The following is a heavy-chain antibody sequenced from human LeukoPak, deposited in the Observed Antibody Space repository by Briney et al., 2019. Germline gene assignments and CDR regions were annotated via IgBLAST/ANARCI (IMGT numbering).Heavy chain of an antibody. CDR1: GGSISGYY. Sequence: SETLFLTCTVSGGSISGYYWSWIRQPAGKGLEWIGRIYTSGSTNYNPSLKSRVTMSVDTSKNQFSLKLSSVTAADTAVYYCARDRDDFWSGYSYGMDVWGQGTTVTVSS. CDR3: ARDRDDFWSGYSYGMDV. J-gene: IGHJ6*02. D-gene: IGHD3-3*01. CDR2: IYTSGST. V-gene: IGHV4-4*07.